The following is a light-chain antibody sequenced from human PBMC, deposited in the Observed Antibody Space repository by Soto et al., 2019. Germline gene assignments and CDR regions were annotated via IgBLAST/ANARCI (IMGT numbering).Light chain of an antibody. CDR1: QTINTY. CDR3: HQSYSTPSVT. Sequence: DIRLALTTSSLPASVGDRVTITCPARQTINTYLNRYQQTPGTAPKLLIYDASSLQSGVPSRVRFILSETDFTLTSPRPQPADLATYSIHQSYSTPSVTFGPGTKVEIK. CDR2: DAS. V-gene: IGKV1-39*01. J-gene: IGKJ3*01.